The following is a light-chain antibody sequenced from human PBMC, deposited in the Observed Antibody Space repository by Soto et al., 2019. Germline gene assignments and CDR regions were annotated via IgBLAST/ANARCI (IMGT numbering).Light chain of an antibody. CDR1: NSHIRAGRD. CDR3: QSYGTSLSGLYV. V-gene: IGLV1-40*01. J-gene: IGLJ1*01. Sequence: YVLRVAPAVPRTHEKRVIIYCTRSNSHIRAGRDVHCYRQFPGAAPKFLISDRNHRPPGVDDRFSVSKSGASASLAMTGRRAEDEGDYFCQSYGTSLSGLYVFGTGTKVTVL. CDR2: DRN.